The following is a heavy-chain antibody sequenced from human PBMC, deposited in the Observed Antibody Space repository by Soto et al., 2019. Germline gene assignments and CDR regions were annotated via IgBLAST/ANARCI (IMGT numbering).Heavy chain of an antibody. V-gene: IGHV4-39*01. CDR2: IYFDATT. CDR1: GDSISASTYY. J-gene: IGHJ3*01. D-gene: IGHD3-3*01. Sequence: QLQLQESGPGLVRPSETLSLTCVVSGDSISASTYYWGWVRQPPGEGLEWIGSIYFDATTFSNPSLKSRVTLSVDTSRNQFSLKLTSVTAADTAIYYCSRHGVNYPFRFWGQGTMVTVSS. CDR3: SRHGVNYPFRF.